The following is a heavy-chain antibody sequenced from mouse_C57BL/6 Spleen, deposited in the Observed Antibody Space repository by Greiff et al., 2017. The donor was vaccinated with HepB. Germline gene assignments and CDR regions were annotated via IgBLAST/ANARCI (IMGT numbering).Heavy chain of an antibody. CDR2: INPNDGTT. Sequence: EVQLQQSGPELVKPGASVKISCKASGYSFTDYNMNWVKQSNGKSLEWIGVINPNDGTTSYNQKFKGKATLTVDQSTSTAYMQLNSLTSEDSAVYYCARRGTYSGCYFDYWGQGTSLTVSS. CDR1: GYSFTDYN. J-gene: IGHJ2*02. V-gene: IGHV1-39*01. CDR3: ARRGTYSGCYFDY. D-gene: IGHD1-2*01.